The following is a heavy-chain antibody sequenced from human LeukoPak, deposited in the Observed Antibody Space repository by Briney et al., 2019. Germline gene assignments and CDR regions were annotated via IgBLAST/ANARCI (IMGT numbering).Heavy chain of an antibody. D-gene: IGHD1-14*01. CDR2: ISSSNTI. J-gene: IGHJ4*02. CDR1: GFTFSSYS. CDR3: AREVWGPEY. Sequence: PGGSLRLSCAASGFTFSSYSMNWVRQAPGKGLEWVSYISSSNTIYYADSVKGRFTISRDNTKNSVYLQMSSLRAEDTAVYYCAREVWGPEYWGQGTLVTVSS. V-gene: IGHV3-48*04.